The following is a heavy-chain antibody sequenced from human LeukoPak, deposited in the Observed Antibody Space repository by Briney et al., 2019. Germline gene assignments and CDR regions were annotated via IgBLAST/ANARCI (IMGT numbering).Heavy chain of an antibody. CDR1: GGSISSSSYY. J-gene: IGHJ4*02. D-gene: IGHD3-22*01. V-gene: IGHV4-39*01. Sequence: SETLSLTCTVSGGSISSSSYYWGWIRQPPGKGLEWIGSIYYSGSTYYNPSLKGRVTISVDTSKNQFSLKLSSVTAADTAVYYCARLDYYDSSGYYAIPFFDYWGQGTLVTVSS. CDR3: ARLDYYDSSGYYAIPFFDY. CDR2: IYYSGST.